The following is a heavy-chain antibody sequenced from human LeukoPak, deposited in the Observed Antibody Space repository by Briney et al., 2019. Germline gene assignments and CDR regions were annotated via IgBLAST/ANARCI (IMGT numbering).Heavy chain of an antibody. CDR1: GFTFSSYG. J-gene: IGHJ6*04. CDR3: AKVGGIVVVPAAIPRMGLFNV. V-gene: IGHV3-23*01. Sequence: GGSLRLSCAASGFTFSSYGMSWVRQAPGKGLEWVSVISGSGGSTYYADSVKGRFTISRDNSKNTVYLQMNSLRAEDTAVYYCAKVGGIVVVPAAIPRMGLFNVWGKGTTITTSS. D-gene: IGHD2-2*01. CDR2: ISGSGGST.